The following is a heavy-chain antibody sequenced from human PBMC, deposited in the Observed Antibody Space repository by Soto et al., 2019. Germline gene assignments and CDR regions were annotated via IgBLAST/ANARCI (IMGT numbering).Heavy chain of an antibody. CDR3: AHSVVAGLGYYFDY. CDR2: IYWDDDK. CDR1: GFSLSSTRVA. V-gene: IGHV2-5*02. Sequence: QITLKESGPTLVKPTQTLTLTCTFSGFSLSSTRVAVGWIRQPPGKALEWLALIYWDDDKRYSPFLKSRLTTTTDPPKNPVVPTMTNMDPVDTATYYCAHSVVAGLGYYFDYWGQGTLVTVSS. D-gene: IGHD6-19*01. J-gene: IGHJ4*02.